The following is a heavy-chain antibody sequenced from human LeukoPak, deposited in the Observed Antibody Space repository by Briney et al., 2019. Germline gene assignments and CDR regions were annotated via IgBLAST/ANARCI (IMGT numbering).Heavy chain of an antibody. J-gene: IGHJ4*02. CDR2: ISSSSSYI. Sequence: GGSLRLSCAASGFTFSRYSLNWVRQAPGKGLEWVSSISSSSSYIYYADSVKGRFTISRDNAKNSLYLQMNTLRAEDTAVYYCARAGDGYYFDYWGQGTPVTVSS. CDR3: ARAGDGYYFDY. CDR1: GFTFSRYS. D-gene: IGHD5-24*01. V-gene: IGHV3-21*01.